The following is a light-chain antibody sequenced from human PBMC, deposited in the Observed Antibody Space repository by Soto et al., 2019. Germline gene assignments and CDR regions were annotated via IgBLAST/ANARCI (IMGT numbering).Light chain of an antibody. J-gene: IGKJ1*01. Sequence: DIQMTQSPSTLSASVGDRVTITCRASQTISNWLAGYQEKPGKAPKLLIYDASILESGVPSRFSGSGSGTEFPLTISSLQPDDFAAYYCQHYSSYSSTFGQGTKVDIK. V-gene: IGKV1-5*01. CDR2: DAS. CDR1: QTISNW. CDR3: QHYSSYSST.